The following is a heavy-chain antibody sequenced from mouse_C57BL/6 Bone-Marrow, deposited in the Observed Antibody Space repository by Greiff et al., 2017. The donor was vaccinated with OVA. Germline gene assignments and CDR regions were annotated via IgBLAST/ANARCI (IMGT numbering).Heavy chain of an antibody. Sequence: VQLQQPGAELVKPGASVKLSCKASGYTFTSYWMQWVKQRPGQGLEWIGEIDPSDSYTNYNQKFKGKATLTVDTSSSTAYMQLSSLTSEDSAVYYCARKLGVFWCAYWGQGTLVTVSA. V-gene: IGHV1-50*01. CDR2: IDPSDSYT. J-gene: IGHJ3*01. CDR3: ARKLGVFWCAY. CDR1: GYTFTSYW. D-gene: IGHD4-1*01.